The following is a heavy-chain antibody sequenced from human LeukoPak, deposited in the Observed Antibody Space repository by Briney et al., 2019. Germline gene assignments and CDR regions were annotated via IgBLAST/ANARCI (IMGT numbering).Heavy chain of an antibody. CDR3: ALYDFWSGHDAFDI. Sequence: SGTLSLTCAVSGGSISSTNWWSWVRQPPGKGLEWIGEIYHSGSTNSNPSHKSRVTISVDKSKNQFSLKLSSVTAADTAVYYCALYDFWSGHDAFDIWGQGTMVTVSS. J-gene: IGHJ3*02. CDR1: GGSISSTNW. D-gene: IGHD3-3*01. V-gene: IGHV4-4*02. CDR2: IYHSGST.